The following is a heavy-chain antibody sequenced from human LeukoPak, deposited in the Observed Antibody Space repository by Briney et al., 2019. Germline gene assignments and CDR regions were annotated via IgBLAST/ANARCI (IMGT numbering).Heavy chain of an antibody. Sequence: PSETLSLTCTVSGASITNYYWSWIRQPAGKGLEWIGRVYTSGSPNYNPSLKSRVTMSLDTSKKQVSLKLSSGTAADTAVYYCARTQYYGSGYPYSDDWGQGTLVTVSS. CDR3: ARTQYYGSGYPYSDD. D-gene: IGHD3-10*01. CDR2: VYTSGSP. J-gene: IGHJ4*02. CDR1: GASITNYY. V-gene: IGHV4-4*07.